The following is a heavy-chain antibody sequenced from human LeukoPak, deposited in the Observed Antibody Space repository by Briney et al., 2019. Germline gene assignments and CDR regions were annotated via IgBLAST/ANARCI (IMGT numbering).Heavy chain of an antibody. V-gene: IGHV5-51*01. CDR2: IRPMNSDV. CDR3: ARPRTGSSGDAFDI. D-gene: IGHD1/OR15-1a*01. CDR1: GYNFNTYW. Sequence: GESLKIPCKGSGYNFNTYWVAWVRQLPGKGLEWMGIIRPMNSDVRYSPSFQGQVTISADRSINTAYLQWSSLTASDTAMYYCARPRTGSSGDAFDIWGQGTMVTVSS. J-gene: IGHJ3*02.